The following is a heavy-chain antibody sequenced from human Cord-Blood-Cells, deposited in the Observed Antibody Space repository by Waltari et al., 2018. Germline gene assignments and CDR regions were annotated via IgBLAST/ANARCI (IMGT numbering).Heavy chain of an antibody. CDR1: GGSFSGYY. CDR2: INHSGST. J-gene: IGHJ4*02. CDR3: ARSYDFWSGYRHFDY. Sequence: QVQLQQWGAGLLKPSETLSLTCAVYGGSFSGYYWSWIRQPPGKGLEWIGEINHSGSTNYNPSLKSRVTISVDTSKNQFSLKLSSVTAADTAVYYCARSYDFWSGYRHFDYWGQGTLVTVSS. V-gene: IGHV4-34*01. D-gene: IGHD3-3*01.